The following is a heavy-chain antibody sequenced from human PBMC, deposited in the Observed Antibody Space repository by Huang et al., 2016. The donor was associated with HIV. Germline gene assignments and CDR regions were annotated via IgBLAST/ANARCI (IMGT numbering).Heavy chain of an antibody. CDR2: IYYSGST. J-gene: IGHJ3*02. V-gene: IGHV4-30-4*08. Sequence: QVQLQEAGPGLVKPSQTLSLTCTVSGGSISSGGYYWCWIRQPPGKGLEWIGYIYYSGSTYYNPSLKSRVTISVYTSKNQFSLKLSSVTAADTAVYYCARDTDGGRTFDIWGQGTMVTVSS. CDR3: ARDTDGGRTFDI. D-gene: IGHD2-2*02. CDR1: GGSISSGGYY.